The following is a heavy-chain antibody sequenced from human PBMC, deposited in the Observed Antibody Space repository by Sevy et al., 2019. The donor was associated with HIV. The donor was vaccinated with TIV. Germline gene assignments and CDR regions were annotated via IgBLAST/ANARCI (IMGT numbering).Heavy chain of an antibody. D-gene: IGHD1-1*01. V-gene: IGHV3-30*04. CDR3: ALEGLSSDVAEYFQN. J-gene: IGHJ1*01. CDR1: GFTFSYFS. CDR2: IPYDGRND. Sequence: GGSLRLSCAASGFTFSYFSMHWVRQAPGKGLEWVATIPYDGRNDHYADSVKGRFTISRDNSKNALYLQMNNLRADDTAVYFCALEGLSSDVAEYFQNWVEGTLVSVSS.